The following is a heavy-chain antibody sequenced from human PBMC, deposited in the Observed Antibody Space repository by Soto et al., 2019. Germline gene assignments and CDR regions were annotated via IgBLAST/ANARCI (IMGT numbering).Heavy chain of an antibody. D-gene: IGHD4-17*01. CDR3: ARNPNDFGDYAAFDI. CDR1: GGSISSGGYY. V-gene: IGHV4-31*03. Sequence: PSETLSLTCTVSGGSISSGGYYWSWIRQRPGKGLEWIGYISYSGTTYYSPSLMSRVTISVDTSKNQFSLKLSSVTAADTAVYYCARNPNDFGDYAAFDIWGQGTMVTVSS. J-gene: IGHJ3*02. CDR2: ISYSGTT.